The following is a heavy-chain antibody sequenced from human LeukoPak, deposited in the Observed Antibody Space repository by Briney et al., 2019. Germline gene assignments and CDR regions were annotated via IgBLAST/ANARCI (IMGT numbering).Heavy chain of an antibody. J-gene: IGHJ6*03. CDR1: GYSISSSSYY. V-gene: IGHV4-39*01. CDR3: ARLWAAADYYYYMAV. D-gene: IGHD3/OR15-3a*01. Sequence: SETLSLTCAVSGYSISSSSYYWGWIRQPPGKGLEWIGSIYYSGSTYYNPSLKSRVTISVDTSKNQFSLKLSSVTAADTAVYYCARLWAAADYYYYMAVWGKRTTVTVSS. CDR2: IYYSGST.